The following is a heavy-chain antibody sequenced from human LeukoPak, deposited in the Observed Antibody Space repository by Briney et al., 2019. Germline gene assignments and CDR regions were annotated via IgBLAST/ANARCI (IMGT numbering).Heavy chain of an antibody. V-gene: IGHV3-9*01. CDR1: GFTFDDYA. D-gene: IGHD1-1*01. CDR3: AKEETWNWRGAFDI. CDR2: ISWNSGSI. J-gene: IGHJ3*02. Sequence: PGGSLRLSCAASGFTFDDYAMHWVRQAPGKGLEWVSGISWNSGSIGYADSVKGRFTISRDNAKNSLYLQMNSLRAEDTALYYCAKEETWNWRGAFDIWGQGTMVTVSS.